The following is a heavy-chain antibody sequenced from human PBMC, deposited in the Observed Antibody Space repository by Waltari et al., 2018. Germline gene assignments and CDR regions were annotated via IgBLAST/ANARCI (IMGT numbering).Heavy chain of an antibody. J-gene: IGHJ4*02. CDR1: GFPVGNNY. CDR2: IYSGGDA. Sequence: DVQLVESGGGWVQPGGSLRLSGAPSGFPVGNNYMSWVRQPPGKGLEWVSLIYSGGDAFYADSVKGRFTISRDNSKNTLYLQMNSLRAEDTAVYYCARPSSGSHNYWGRGTLVTVSS. V-gene: IGHV3-66*01. CDR3: ARPSSGSHNY. D-gene: IGHD1-26*01.